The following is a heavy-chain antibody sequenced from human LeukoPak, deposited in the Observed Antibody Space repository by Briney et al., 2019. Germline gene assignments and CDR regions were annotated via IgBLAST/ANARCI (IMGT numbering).Heavy chain of an antibody. CDR2: INPNNGGT. CDR3: ARGLVSSYGPGY. D-gene: IGHD5-18*01. V-gene: IGHV1-2*02. J-gene: IGHJ4*02. CDR1: GYTFTGYY. Sequence: ASVKVSCKASGYTFTGYYIHWVRQAPGRGLEWMGWINPNNGGTNFAQRFQGRVTMTRDTSISTAYMDLSRLRSDDTAVYYCARGLVSSYGPGYWGQGTLVTVSS.